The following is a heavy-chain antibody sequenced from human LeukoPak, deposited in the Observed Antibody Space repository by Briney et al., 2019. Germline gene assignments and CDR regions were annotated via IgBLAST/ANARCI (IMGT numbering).Heavy chain of an antibody. J-gene: IGHJ4*02. D-gene: IGHD1-26*01. CDR3: ASGLGELADY. Sequence: GASVKVSCKASGGTFSSYAISWVRQAPGQGLEWMGGIIPIFGTANYAQKFQGRVTITTDESTSTVYMELSSLRSEDTAVYYCASGLGELADYWGQGTLVTVSS. CDR1: GGTFSSYA. V-gene: IGHV1-69*05. CDR2: IIPIFGTA.